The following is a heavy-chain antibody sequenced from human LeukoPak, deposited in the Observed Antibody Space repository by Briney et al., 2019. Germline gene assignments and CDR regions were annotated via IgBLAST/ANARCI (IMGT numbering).Heavy chain of an antibody. Sequence: GGSLRLSCAASGFTFSSYVMHWVRQAPGKGLEWVAIISYDGSNEYYADSVKGRFTISRDNSKNTLYLQMNSLRAADTAVYYCARQLVAAAAHNWFDPWGQGTLVTVSS. J-gene: IGHJ5*02. D-gene: IGHD6-13*01. CDR2: ISYDGSNE. V-gene: IGHV3-30*04. CDR3: ARQLVAAAAHNWFDP. CDR1: GFTFSSYV.